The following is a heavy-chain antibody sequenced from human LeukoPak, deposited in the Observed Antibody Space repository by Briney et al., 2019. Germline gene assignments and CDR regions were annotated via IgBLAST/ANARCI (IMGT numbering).Heavy chain of an antibody. CDR2: ISWNSGSI. D-gene: IGHD6-19*01. CDR3: AKGPVRSSGWYYFDY. V-gene: IGHV3-9*03. CDR1: GFTFDDYA. J-gene: IGHJ4*02. Sequence: SLRLSCAASGFTFDDYAMHWVRQAPGKGLEWVSGISWNSGSIGYADSVKGRFTISRDNAKNSLYLQMNSLRAEDMALYYCAKGPVRSSGWYYFDYWGQGTLVTVSS.